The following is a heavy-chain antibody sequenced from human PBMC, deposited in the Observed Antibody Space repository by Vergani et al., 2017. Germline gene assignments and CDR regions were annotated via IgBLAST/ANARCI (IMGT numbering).Heavy chain of an antibody. J-gene: IGHJ6*02. V-gene: IGHV3-30*18. CDR3: AKSAYYDFWSGSQGTYYYYGMDV. CDR2: ISYDGSNK. CDR1: GFTFSSYG. D-gene: IGHD3-3*01. Sequence: QVQLVESGGGVVQPGRSLRLSCAASGFTFSSYGMHWVRQAPGKGLEWVAVISYDGSNKYYADSVKGRFTISRDNSKNTLYLQMNSLRAEDTAVYYCAKSAYYDFWSGSQGTYYYYGMDVWGQGP.